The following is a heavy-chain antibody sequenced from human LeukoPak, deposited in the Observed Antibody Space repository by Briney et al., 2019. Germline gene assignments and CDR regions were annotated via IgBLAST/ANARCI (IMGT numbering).Heavy chain of an antibody. J-gene: IGHJ3*02. CDR3: ARAPMVRGAGAFDI. V-gene: IGHV4-30-4*01. CDR2: IYYSGST. Sequence: SETLSLTCVFSGDSISDDSVNKNNWLNWVRQAPGKGLEWIGYIYYSGSTYYNPSLKSRVTISVDTSKNQFSLKLSSVTAADTAVYYCARAPMVRGAGAFDIWGQGTMVTVSS. CDR1: GDSISDDSVNKNNW. D-gene: IGHD3-10*01.